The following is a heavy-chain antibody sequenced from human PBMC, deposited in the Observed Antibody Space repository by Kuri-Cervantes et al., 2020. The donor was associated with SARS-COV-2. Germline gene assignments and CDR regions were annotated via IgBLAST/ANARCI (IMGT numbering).Heavy chain of an antibody. Sequence: SCAVSGGSISSSNWWSWVRQPPGKGLEWIGEINHSGSTNYNPSLKSRVTISVDTSKNQFSLKLSSVTAADTAVYYCAILRGCSGGSCFWGQGTLVTVSS. V-gene: IGHV4-4*02. CDR2: INHSGST. J-gene: IGHJ4*02. CDR3: AILRGCSGGSCF. CDR1: GGSISSSNW. D-gene: IGHD2-15*01.